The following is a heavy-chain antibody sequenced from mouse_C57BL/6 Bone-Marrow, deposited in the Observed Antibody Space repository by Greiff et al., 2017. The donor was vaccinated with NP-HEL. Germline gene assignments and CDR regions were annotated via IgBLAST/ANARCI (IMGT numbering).Heavy chain of an antibody. CDR2: IWRGGST. J-gene: IGHJ1*03. CDR3: AKNLRYPWYFDV. Sequence: VQGVESGPGLVQPSQSLSITCTVSGFSLTSYGVHWVRQSPGKGLEWLGVIWRGGSTDYNAAFMSRLSITKDNSKSQVFFKMNSLQADDTAIYYCAKNLRYPWYFDVWGTGTTVTVSS. D-gene: IGHD1-1*01. V-gene: IGHV2-5*01. CDR1: GFSLTSYG.